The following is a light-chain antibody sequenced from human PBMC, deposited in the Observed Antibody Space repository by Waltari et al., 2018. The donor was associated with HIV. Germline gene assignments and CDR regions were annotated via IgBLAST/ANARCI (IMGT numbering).Light chain of an antibody. CDR3: QQANNYPIT. Sequence: DIQMTQSPSSVSASVGDRATITCRASQDISNWLTWYQQKPGKAPKLLIYPASNLQSGVPSRFSGSGFGTDFTLTISSLQPEDCATYYCQQANNYPITLGQGTRLEIK. CDR1: QDISNW. V-gene: IGKV1D-12*01. J-gene: IGKJ5*01. CDR2: PAS.